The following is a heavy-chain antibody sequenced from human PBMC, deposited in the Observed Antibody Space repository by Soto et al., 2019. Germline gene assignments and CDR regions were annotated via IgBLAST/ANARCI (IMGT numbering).Heavy chain of an antibody. CDR1: GGTFSSYT. J-gene: IGHJ6*02. CDR3: AREEAYYYYGMDV. V-gene: IGHV1-69*08. CDR2: IIPILGIA. Sequence: QVQLVQSGAEAKKPGSSVKVSCKASGGTFSSYTISWVRQAPGQGLEWMGRIIPILGIANYAQKFQGRVTITADKSTSTAYMELSSLRSEDTAVYYCAREEAYYYYGMDVWGQGTTVTVSS.